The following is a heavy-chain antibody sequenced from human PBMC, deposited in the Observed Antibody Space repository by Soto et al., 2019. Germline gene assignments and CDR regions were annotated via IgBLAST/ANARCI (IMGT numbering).Heavy chain of an antibody. D-gene: IGHD2-8*01. CDR1: GFTFSSYG. J-gene: IGHJ6*02. CDR2: IWYDGSNK. Sequence: GGSLRLSCAASGFTFSSYGMHWVRQAPGKGLVWVAVIWYDGSNKYYADSVKGRFTISRDNSKNTLYLQMNSLRAEDTAVYYSPRAWLDCINGVCYGYYYYYGMDVWGQATTVTVSS. CDR3: PRAWLDCINGVCYGYYYYYGMDV. V-gene: IGHV3-33*01.